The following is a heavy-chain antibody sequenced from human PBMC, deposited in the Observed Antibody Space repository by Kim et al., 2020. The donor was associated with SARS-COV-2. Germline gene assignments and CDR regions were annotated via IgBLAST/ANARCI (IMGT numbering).Heavy chain of an antibody. D-gene: IGHD3-10*01. Sequence: NDAQKFQGRVTMTRDTSISTAYMELSRLRSDDTAVYYCARGSRGGWFDPWGQGTLVTVSS. CDR3: ARGSRGGWFDP. V-gene: IGHV1-2*02. J-gene: IGHJ5*02.